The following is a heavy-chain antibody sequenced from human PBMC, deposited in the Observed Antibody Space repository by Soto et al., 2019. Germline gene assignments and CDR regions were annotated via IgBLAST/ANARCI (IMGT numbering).Heavy chain of an antibody. CDR2: IIPMFGTA. CDR1: GDTFSSYA. D-gene: IGHD3-22*01. V-gene: IGHV1-69*01. CDR3: ARVGPAHYYDSSGYYSPLDY. Sequence: QVQLVQSGAEVKKPGSSVKVSCKASGDTFSSYAINWVRQAPGQGLEWMGGIIPMFGTANYAQKFKGRVTITAGAGTSTVYMEMSSLRSEDTAVYYCARVGPAHYYDSSGYYSPLDYWGQGTLGTVSS. J-gene: IGHJ4*02.